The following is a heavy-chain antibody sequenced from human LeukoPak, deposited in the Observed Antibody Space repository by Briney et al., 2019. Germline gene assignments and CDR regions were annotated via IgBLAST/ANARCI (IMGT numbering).Heavy chain of an antibody. CDR1: GFTFSIYA. CDR3: ARDRPNYYGSDGHYYRRDGDY. D-gene: IGHD3-22*01. Sequence: GGSLRLSCAASGFTFSIYAMSWVRQAPGKGLQRVSSITSRGESTWYVDSVKGRFTITRDNSENTLYLRMHSLRAEDTAVYYCARDRPNYYGSDGHYYRRDGDYWGRGTLVSVSS. V-gene: IGHV3-23*01. J-gene: IGHJ4*02. CDR2: ITSRGEST.